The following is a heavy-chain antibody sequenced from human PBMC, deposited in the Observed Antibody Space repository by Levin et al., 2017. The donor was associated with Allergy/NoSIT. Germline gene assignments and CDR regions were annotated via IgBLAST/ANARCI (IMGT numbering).Heavy chain of an antibody. CDR3: ARLHGRWAGDYYYAMDV. V-gene: IGHV3-11*01. CDR1: GFTFRDYY. Sequence: PGGSLRLSCAASGFTFRDYYMSWIRQAPGKGLEWVSYISNSATTMYYADSVKGRFTISRDNAKNSLYLQMNSLRAEDTALYYCARLHGRWAGDYYYAMDVWGQGTTVTVSS. CDR2: ISNSATTM. D-gene: IGHD1-26*01. J-gene: IGHJ6*02.